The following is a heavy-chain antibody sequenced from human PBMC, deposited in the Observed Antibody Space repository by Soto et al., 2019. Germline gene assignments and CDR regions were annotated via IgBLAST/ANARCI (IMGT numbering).Heavy chain of an antibody. V-gene: IGHV3-23*01. Sequence: PGGSLRLSCAVSGFTFSTYAMTWVRQAPGKGLEWVSAISATGSSTFYADSVKGRFTISRDNSKNTLYLQLNSLRVEDTAVYYCGVGYCANGVCYDFLDYWGQGTLVTAPQ. D-gene: IGHD2-8*01. J-gene: IGHJ4*02. CDR1: GFTFSTYA. CDR3: GVGYCANGVCYDFLDY. CDR2: ISATGSST.